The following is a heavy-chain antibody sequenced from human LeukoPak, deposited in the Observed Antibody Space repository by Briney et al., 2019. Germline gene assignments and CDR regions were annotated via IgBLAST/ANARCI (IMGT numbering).Heavy chain of an antibody. D-gene: IGHD3-10*01. Sequence: SETLSLTCAVYGGSFSGYYWSWIRQPPGKGLEWIGEINHSGSTNYNPSLKSRVTISVDTSKNQFSLKLSSVTAADTAVYYCARDKITMVRGAADAFDIWGQGTMVTVSS. CDR2: INHSGST. J-gene: IGHJ3*02. V-gene: IGHV4-34*01. CDR3: ARDKITMVRGAADAFDI. CDR1: GGSFSGYY.